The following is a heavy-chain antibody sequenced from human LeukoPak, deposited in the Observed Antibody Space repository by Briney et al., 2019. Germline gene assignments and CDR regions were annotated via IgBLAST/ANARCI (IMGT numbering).Heavy chain of an antibody. CDR1: GGSISSSSYY. CDR2: IYYSGST. D-gene: IGHD3-22*01. J-gene: IGHJ4*02. V-gene: IGHV4-39*07. CDR3: ARNLDYDGFDY. Sequence: NPSETLSLTCTVSGGSISSSSYYWGWIRQPPGKGLEWIGSIYYSGSTYYNPSLKSRVTISIDTSKNQFSLKLSSVTAADTAVYYCARNLDYDGFDYWGQGTLVTVSS.